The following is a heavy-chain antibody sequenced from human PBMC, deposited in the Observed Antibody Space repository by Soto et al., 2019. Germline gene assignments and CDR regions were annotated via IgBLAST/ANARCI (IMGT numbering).Heavy chain of an antibody. CDR2: IHYSGST. Sequence: SETLSLTXSVAGDYISSYYWSWIRQPPGKGLEWIGYIHYSGSTNYNPSLKSRVTISVDTSKNQFSLKLSSVTAADTAVYYCASGGYCSGGSCYPRLVFQHWGQGTLVTVSS. J-gene: IGHJ1*01. D-gene: IGHD2-15*01. CDR1: GDYISSYY. V-gene: IGHV4-59*01. CDR3: ASGGYCSGGSCYPRLVFQH.